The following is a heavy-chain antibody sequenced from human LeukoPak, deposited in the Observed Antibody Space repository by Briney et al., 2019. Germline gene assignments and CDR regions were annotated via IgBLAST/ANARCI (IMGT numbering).Heavy chain of an antibody. Sequence: GRSLRLSCTASGFTFGDYAMSWVRQAPGKGLEWVGFIRSKAYGGTTEYAASVKGRFTISRDDSKSIAHLQMNSLKTEDTAVYYCTRTSRCECWFDPWGQGTLVTVSS. CDR2: IRSKAYGGTT. CDR3: TRTSRCECWFDP. CDR1: GFTFGDYA. J-gene: IGHJ5*02. D-gene: IGHD2-15*01. V-gene: IGHV3-49*04.